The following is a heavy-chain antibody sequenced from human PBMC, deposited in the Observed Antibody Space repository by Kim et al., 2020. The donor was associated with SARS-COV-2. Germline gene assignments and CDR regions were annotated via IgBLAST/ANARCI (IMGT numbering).Heavy chain of an antibody. V-gene: IGHV4-39*01. D-gene: IGHD2-8*01. Sequence: STYDNPTLKSRVTISVDTSKNQFSLKLSSVTAADTAVYYCARHPFAFDYWGQGTLVTVSS. CDR3: ARHPFAFDY. J-gene: IGHJ4*02. CDR2: ST.